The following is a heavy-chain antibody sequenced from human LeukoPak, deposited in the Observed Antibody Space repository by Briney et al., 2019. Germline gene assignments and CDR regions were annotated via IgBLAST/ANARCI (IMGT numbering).Heavy chain of an antibody. J-gene: IGHJ4*02. CDR2: IYHSGST. CDR1: GYSISSGYY. Sequence: SETLSLTCAVSGYSISSGYYWGWIRQPPGKGLEWIGSIYHSGSTYYNPSLKSRVTISVDTSKNQFSLKLSSVTAADTAVYYCARHRRYCSSTSCSDSGYDDYWGQGTLVTVSS. CDR3: ARHRRYCSSTSCSDSGYDDY. D-gene: IGHD2-2*01. V-gene: IGHV4-38-2*01.